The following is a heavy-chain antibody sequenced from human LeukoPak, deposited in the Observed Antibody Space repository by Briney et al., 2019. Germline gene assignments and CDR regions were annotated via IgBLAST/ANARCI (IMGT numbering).Heavy chain of an antibody. J-gene: IGHJ4*02. D-gene: IGHD3-10*01. CDR3: AKVTYGSGTYGAFDY. V-gene: IGHV3-11*01. CDR1: GFTFSDYY. Sequence: GGSPRLSCAASGFTFSDYYMSWIRQAPGKGLEWVSYISSSGSTIYYADSVKGRFTISRDDSKNTLYLQMNSLRAEDTAVYYCAKVTYGSGTYGAFDYWGQGTLVTVSS. CDR2: ISSSGSTI.